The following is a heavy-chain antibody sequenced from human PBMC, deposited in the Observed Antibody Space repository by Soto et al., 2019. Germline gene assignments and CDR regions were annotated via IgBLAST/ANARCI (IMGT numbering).Heavy chain of an antibody. Sequence: EVQLVESGGGLVQPGGSLRLSCAASGFTFSSYSMNWVRQAPGKGLEWVSYISSSSSTIYYADSVKGRITISRDNAKNSLYLQTNSLRAADTAVYYCARHPERIAQIGWFDPWGQGTLVTVSS. CDR1: GFTFSSYS. D-gene: IGHD6-13*01. CDR2: ISSSSSTI. CDR3: ARHPERIAQIGWFDP. V-gene: IGHV3-48*01. J-gene: IGHJ5*02.